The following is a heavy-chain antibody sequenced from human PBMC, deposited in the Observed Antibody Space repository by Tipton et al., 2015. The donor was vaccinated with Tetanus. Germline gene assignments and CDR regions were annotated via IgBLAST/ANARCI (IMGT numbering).Heavy chain of an antibody. CDR2: TYCRSKWNN. J-gene: IGHJ3*02. CDR1: GDSVSSNSAA. Sequence: GLVKPSQTLSLTCAISGDSVSSNSAAWNWIRQSPSRGLEWLGRTYCRSKWNNEYAVSVKSRLTINPDTSKNQVSLQLNSVTPDDTAVYYCARGERGALDSWGQGTLVTVSS. V-gene: IGHV6-1*01. CDR3: ARGERGALDS.